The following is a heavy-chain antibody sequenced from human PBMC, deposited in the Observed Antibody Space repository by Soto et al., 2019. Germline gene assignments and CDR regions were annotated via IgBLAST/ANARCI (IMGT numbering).Heavy chain of an antibody. Sequence: SETLSLTCTVSGGCISSSSYYWGWIRQPPGKGLEWIGSIYYSGSTYYNPSLKSRVTISVDTSKNQFSLKLSSVTAADTAVYYCARNNYDKDGYYFDYWGQGTLVTVSS. CDR1: GGCISSSSYY. D-gene: IGHD3-22*01. J-gene: IGHJ4*02. CDR2: IYYSGST. V-gene: IGHV4-39*01. CDR3: ARNNYDKDGYYFDY.